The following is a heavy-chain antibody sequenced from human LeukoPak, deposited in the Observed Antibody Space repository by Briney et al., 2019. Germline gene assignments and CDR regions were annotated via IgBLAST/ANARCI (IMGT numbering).Heavy chain of an antibody. CDR3: AKWIESAGYYFDY. J-gene: IGHJ4*02. CDR1: GYAFTGFY. Sequence: ASVKVSCKASGYAFTGFYLHWVRLAPGQGLEWMGWMHPNNGGTNYAQKFQGRVTMTRDTAINTAYMELSSLSSDDTAVYYCAKWIESAGYYFDYWGQGTLVTVSS. V-gene: IGHV1-2*02. CDR2: MHPNNGGT. D-gene: IGHD6-13*01.